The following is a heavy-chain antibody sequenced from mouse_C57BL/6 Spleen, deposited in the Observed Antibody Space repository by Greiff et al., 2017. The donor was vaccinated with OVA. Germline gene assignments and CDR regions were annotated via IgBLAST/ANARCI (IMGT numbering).Heavy chain of an antibody. J-gene: IGHJ3*01. CDR1: GYSFTGYY. CDR2: INPSTGGT. V-gene: IGHV1-42*01. CDR3: ASPYYYGSSYGFAY. D-gene: IGHD1-1*01. Sequence: VQLQQSGPELVKPGASVKISCKASGYSFTGYYMNWVKQSPEKSLEWIGEINPSTGGTTYNQKFKAKATLTVDKSSSTAYMQLKSLTSEDSAVYYCASPYYYGSSYGFAYWGQGTLVTVSA.